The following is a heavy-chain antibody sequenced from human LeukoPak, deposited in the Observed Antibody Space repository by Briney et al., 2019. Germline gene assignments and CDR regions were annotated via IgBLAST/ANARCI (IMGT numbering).Heavy chain of an antibody. J-gene: IGHJ4*02. CDR2: IIPIFGTA. CDR1: GGTFSSYA. Sequence: GASVKVSCKASGGTFSSYAISWVRQAPGQGLEWMGGIIPIFGTANYAQKFQGRVTITADESTSTAYMELSSLRSEDTAVYYCARETRVRGVTHFDYWGQGTLVTVSS. D-gene: IGHD3-10*01. V-gene: IGHV1-69*13. CDR3: ARETRVRGVTHFDY.